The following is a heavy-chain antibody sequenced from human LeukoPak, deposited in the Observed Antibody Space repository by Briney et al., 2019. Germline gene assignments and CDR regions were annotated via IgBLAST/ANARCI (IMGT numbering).Heavy chain of an antibody. J-gene: IGHJ4*02. D-gene: IGHD3-22*01. Sequence: SETLSLTCTVSGGSISSYYWSWLRQPARKGLEWIGRIYTSGSTNYNPSLKSRVTMSVDTSKNQFSLKLSSVTAADTAVYYCARVVYYDSSGYSDYWGQGTLVTVSS. CDR1: GGSISSYY. V-gene: IGHV4-4*07. CDR3: ARVVYYDSSGYSDY. CDR2: IYTSGST.